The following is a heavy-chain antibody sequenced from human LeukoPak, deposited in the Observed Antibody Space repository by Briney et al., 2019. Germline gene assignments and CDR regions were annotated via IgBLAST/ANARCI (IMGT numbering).Heavy chain of an antibody. D-gene: IGHD2-2*01. CDR1: GFTFSSYS. V-gene: IGHV3-48*04. CDR3: ARDAGYCSSTSCPYYFDY. Sequence: GGSLRLSCAASGFTFSSYSMNWVRQAPGKGLEWVSYISSSSSTIYYADSVKGRFTISRDNAKNSLYLQMNSLRAEDTAVYYCARDAGYCSSTSCPYYFDYWGQGTLVTVSS. J-gene: IGHJ4*02. CDR2: ISSSSSTI.